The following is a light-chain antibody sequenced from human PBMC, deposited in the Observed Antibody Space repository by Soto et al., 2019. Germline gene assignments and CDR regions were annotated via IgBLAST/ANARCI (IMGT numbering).Light chain of an antibody. CDR2: EAY. Sequence: DIQMTQSPSTLSASVGDRVTITCRASQNISPWLAWYQQKPGKAPNLLIYEAYSLESGVPSRFSGSGSGTEFTLTISSLQPDDFATYYCQQYSNYSRTVGQGTKVDIK. V-gene: IGKV1-5*03. CDR3: QQYSNYSRT. J-gene: IGKJ1*01. CDR1: QNISPW.